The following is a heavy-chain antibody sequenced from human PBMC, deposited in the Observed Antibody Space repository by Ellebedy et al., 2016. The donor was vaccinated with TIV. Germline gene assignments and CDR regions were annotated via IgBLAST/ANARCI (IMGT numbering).Heavy chain of an antibody. J-gene: IGHJ6*02. CDR2: ISYSGST. CDR3: VRGIDYGDAYGMDV. V-gene: IGHV4-31*03. CDR1: GASISSSGYY. D-gene: IGHD4-17*01. Sequence: SETLSLTCTVSGASISSSGYYWCWIRQHPRKGLEWIGHISYSGSTYYNPSLRSRVTISVDTSKNQFSLKLRSVTAADSAVYYCVRGIDYGDAYGMDVWGQGTTATVSS.